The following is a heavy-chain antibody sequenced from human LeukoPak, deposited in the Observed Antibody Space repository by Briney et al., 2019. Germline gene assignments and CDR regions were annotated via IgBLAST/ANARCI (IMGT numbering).Heavy chain of an antibody. Sequence: PSETLSLTCAVYGGSFSGYYWSWIRQPPGKGLEWIGEINHSGSTNYNPSLKSRVTISVDTSKNQFSLKLSSVTAADTAVYYCARATVTKPRYYFDYWGQGTLVTVSS. CDR2: INHSGST. V-gene: IGHV4-34*01. D-gene: IGHD4-17*01. J-gene: IGHJ4*02. CDR1: GGSFSGYY. CDR3: ARATVTKPRYYFDY.